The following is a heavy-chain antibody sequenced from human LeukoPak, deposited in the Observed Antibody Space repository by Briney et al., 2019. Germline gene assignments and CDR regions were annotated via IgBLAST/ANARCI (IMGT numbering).Heavy chain of an antibody. CDR3: ARDLRPHRARAYYYYYMDV. D-gene: IGHD3-16*01. CDR1: GASISGSGYY. J-gene: IGHJ6*03. Sequence: SETLSLTCTVSGASISGSGYYWGWIRQPPGKGLEWIGSIYSSGSTYYNASLQSRVTISVDTSKNQFSLKLSSVTAADTAVYYCARDLRPHRARAYYYYYMDVWGKGTTVTVSS. CDR2: IYSSGST. V-gene: IGHV4-39*07.